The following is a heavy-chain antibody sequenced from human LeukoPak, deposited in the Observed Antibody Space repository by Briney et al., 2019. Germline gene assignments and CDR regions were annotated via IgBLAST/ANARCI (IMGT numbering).Heavy chain of an antibody. CDR2: MNPKSGNT. CDR3: ARVSFVEMATISAAFDI. J-gene: IGHJ3*02. V-gene: IGHV1-8*01. Sequence: GASVKVSCKASGYTFTSYDINWVRQATGQGLEWMGWMNPKSGNTGYAQKFQGRVTMTRSTFITTAYMELGSLRTDDTAVYYCARVSFVEMATISAAFDIWGQGTMVTVSS. CDR1: GYTFTSYD. D-gene: IGHD5-24*01.